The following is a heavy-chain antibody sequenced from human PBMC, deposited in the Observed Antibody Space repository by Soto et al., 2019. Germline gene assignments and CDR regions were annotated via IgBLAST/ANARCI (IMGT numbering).Heavy chain of an antibody. D-gene: IGHD5-12*01. V-gene: IGHV3-15*01. CDR1: GFTFSNAW. J-gene: IGHJ6*02. Sequence: GGSLRLSCAASGFTFSNAWMSWVRQAPGKGLEWVGRIKIKTDGGTTDYAAPVKGRFTISRDDSKNTRYLQMNSLKTEETAGYYGTYEEVGATIWGRYYYYCMDVWGQGTTVTVSS. CDR3: TYEEVGATIWGRYYYYCMDV. CDR2: IKIKTDGGTT.